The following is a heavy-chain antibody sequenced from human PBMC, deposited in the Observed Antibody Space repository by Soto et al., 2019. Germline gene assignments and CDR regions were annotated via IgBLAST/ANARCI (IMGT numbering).Heavy chain of an antibody. CDR2: INPNSGGT. Sequence: ASVKVSCKASGYTFTGYYMHWVRQAPGQGLEWMGWINPNSGGTNYTQKFQGRVTMTRDTSISTAYMELSRLRSDDTAVYYCARGPPITIFGVVIYFDYWGQGTMVTVYS. D-gene: IGHD3-3*01. J-gene: IGHJ4*02. CDR1: GYTFTGYY. V-gene: IGHV1-2*02. CDR3: ARGPPITIFGVVIYFDY.